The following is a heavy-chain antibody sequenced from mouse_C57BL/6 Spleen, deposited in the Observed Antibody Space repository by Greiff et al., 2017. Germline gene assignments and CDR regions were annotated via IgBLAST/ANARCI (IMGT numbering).Heavy chain of an antibody. D-gene: IGHD2-3*01. V-gene: IGHV14-4*01. J-gene: IGHJ4*01. CDR2: IDPENGDT. CDR3: NTGDGYYGGIYYYAMDY. CDR1: GFNIKDDY. Sequence: EVQLQQSGAELVRPGASVKLSCTASGFNIKDDYMHWVKQRPEQGLEWIGWIDPENGDTAYASKFQGKATLTADTSSNTAYLQLSSLTSEDTAVYYCNTGDGYYGGIYYYAMDYWGQGTSVTVSS.